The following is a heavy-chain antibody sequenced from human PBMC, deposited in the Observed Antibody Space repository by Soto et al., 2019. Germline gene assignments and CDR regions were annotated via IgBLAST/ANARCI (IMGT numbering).Heavy chain of an antibody. CDR1: SGSISSGGYY. J-gene: IGHJ5*02. D-gene: IGHD3-10*01. V-gene: IGHV4-31*03. Sequence: SETLSLTCTVSSGSISSGGYYWSWIRQHPGQGLELIGYIYYSGTTYYNPSLKSRVTISVDTSKNQFSLRLSSVTAADTAVYFCARSGGSGSSWGQGTLVTVS. CDR3: ARSGGSGSS. CDR2: IYYSGTT.